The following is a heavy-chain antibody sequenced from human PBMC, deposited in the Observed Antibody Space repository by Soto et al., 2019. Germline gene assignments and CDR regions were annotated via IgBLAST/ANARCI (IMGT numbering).Heavy chain of an antibody. Sequence: SETLSLTCTVSGGSISSSSYYWGWIRQPPGKGLEWIGSIYYSGSTYYNPSLKSRVTISVDTSKNQFSLKLSSVTAADTAVYYCASIGTITFGGAIAPTYIDVWGKGTTVTVSS. J-gene: IGHJ6*03. CDR2: IYYSGST. CDR3: ASIGTITFGGAIAPTYIDV. D-gene: IGHD3-16*02. V-gene: IGHV4-39*01. CDR1: GGSISSSSYY.